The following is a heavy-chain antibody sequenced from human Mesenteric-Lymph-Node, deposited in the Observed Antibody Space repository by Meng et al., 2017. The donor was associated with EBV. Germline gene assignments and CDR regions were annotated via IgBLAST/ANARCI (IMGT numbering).Heavy chain of an antibody. CDR3: ARAVVVITGDWFDP. CDR2: IYWDDDK. Sequence: QTPWKESGPTRVKPTQTLTLTCTFSGFSLSTSGVGVGWIRQPPGKALEWLALIYWDDDKRYSPSLKSRLTITKDTSKNQVVLTMTNMDPVDTATYYCARAVVVITGDWFDPWGQGTLVTVSS. J-gene: IGHJ5*02. CDR1: GFSLSTSGVG. V-gene: IGHV2-5*02. D-gene: IGHD3-22*01.